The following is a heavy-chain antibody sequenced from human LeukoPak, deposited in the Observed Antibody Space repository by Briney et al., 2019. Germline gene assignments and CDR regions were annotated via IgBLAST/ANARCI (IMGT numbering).Heavy chain of an antibody. J-gene: IGHJ2*01. CDR3: TRMRGYTYGYWYLDL. D-gene: IGHD5-18*01. CDR2: MNPTGGNA. V-gene: IGHV1-8*01. Sequence: GASVKVSCKAAGYTFTSYDINWVRQAPGQGLEWMGWMNPTGGNAGYAQKFQGRVTMTRDASIATAYMELSSLTSEDTALYYCTRMRGYTYGYWYLDLWGRGTLVTVSS. CDR1: GYTFTSYD.